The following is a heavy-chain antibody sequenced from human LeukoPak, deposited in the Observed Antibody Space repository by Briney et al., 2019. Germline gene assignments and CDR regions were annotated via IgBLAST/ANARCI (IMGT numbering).Heavy chain of an antibody. D-gene: IGHD6-19*01. V-gene: IGHV4-61*03. J-gene: IGHJ4*02. Sequence: SETLSLTCTVSGGSISSGGYYWSWIRQHPGKGLEWIGYIYYSGSTNYNPSLKSRVTISVDTSKNHFSLKLSSVTAADTAVYYCARVVNSGWSDYWGQGTLVTVSS. CDR2: IYYSGST. CDR1: GGSISSGGYY. CDR3: ARVVNSGWSDY.